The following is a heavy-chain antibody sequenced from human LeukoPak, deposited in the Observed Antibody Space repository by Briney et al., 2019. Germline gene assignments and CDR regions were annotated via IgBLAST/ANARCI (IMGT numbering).Heavy chain of an antibody. J-gene: IGHJ4*02. CDR1: GFTFSSYS. Sequence: PGGSLRLSCAASGFTFSSYSMNWVRQAPGKGLEWVSYISSSSSTIYYADSVKGRFTISRDNAKNSLYLQMNSLRAEDTAVYYCGRELEWELISKFDYWGQGTLVTVSS. D-gene: IGHD1-26*01. CDR3: GRELEWELISKFDY. V-gene: IGHV3-48*01. CDR2: ISSSSSTI.